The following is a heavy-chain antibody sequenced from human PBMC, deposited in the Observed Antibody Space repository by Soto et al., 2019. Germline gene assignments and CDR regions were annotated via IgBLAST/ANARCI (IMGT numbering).Heavy chain of an antibody. CDR3: ATVPRKLGFGEKDY. D-gene: IGHD3-10*01. CDR1: GFIFSSYG. Sequence: QVQLVESGGGVVQPGTSLRLSCAASGFIFSSYGIYWVRQAPGKGLEWVAVISYDGSNKYYADSVRGRFTISRENSESTVYLQMNSLRAEDTSVYYCATVPRKLGFGEKDYWGQGTLVTVSS. J-gene: IGHJ4*02. CDR2: ISYDGSNK. V-gene: IGHV3-30*03.